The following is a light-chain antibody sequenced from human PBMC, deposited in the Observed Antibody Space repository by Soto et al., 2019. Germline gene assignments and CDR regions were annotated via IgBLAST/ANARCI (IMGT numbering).Light chain of an antibody. CDR2: GAS. CDR1: QSVSSTF. V-gene: IGKV3-20*01. Sequence: EIVLTQSPGTLSLSPGERATLSCRASQSVSSTFLAWYQQKPGQAPRLLIYGASSRATGIPDRFSGSGSGTDFTLNISRLEPEDVAVYYCQQYGNSPRTFGQGTKVEIK. J-gene: IGKJ1*01. CDR3: QQYGNSPRT.